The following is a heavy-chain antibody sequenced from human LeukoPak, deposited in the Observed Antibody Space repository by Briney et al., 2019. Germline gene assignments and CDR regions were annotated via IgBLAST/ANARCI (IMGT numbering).Heavy chain of an antibody. CDR1: GGSFSDYY. D-gene: IGHD6-6*01. V-gene: IGHV4-34*01. Sequence: SETLSLTCAVYGGSFSDYYWTWIRQPPGKELEWIGEINHRGSTNYNPSLKSRVTMSVDTSKNQFSLKLSSVTAADTAVYYCARDSSEQLVEDSYYYYYMDVWGKGTTVTVSS. J-gene: IGHJ6*03. CDR2: INHRGST. CDR3: ARDSSEQLVEDSYYYYYMDV.